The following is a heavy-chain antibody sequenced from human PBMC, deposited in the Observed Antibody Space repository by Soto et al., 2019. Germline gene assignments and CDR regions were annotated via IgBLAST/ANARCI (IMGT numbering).Heavy chain of an antibody. V-gene: IGHV3-23*01. CDR1: GFTFSSYS. Sequence: GGFLRLSCAASGFTFSSYSMTWVRQAPGKGLEWVSGISDSGGNTWYADSVKGRFTISRDNSKNTLFLQMNSLRAEDTAVYFCSKWSGFGDAWGQGTLVTVSS. J-gene: IGHJ5*02. D-gene: IGHD3-10*01. CDR2: ISDSGGNT. CDR3: SKWSGFGDA.